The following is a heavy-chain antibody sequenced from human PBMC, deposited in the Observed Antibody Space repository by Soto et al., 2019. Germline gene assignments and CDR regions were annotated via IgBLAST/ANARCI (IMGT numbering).Heavy chain of an antibody. CDR3: TTVYDFWSGSVS. J-gene: IGHJ5*02. V-gene: IGHV3-15*07. CDR1: GFTFSNAW. CDR2: IKSKTDGRTT. D-gene: IGHD3-3*01. Sequence: GGSLRLSCAASGFTFSNAWMNWVRQAPGKGLEWVGRIKSKTDGRTTDYAAPVKGRFTIPRDDSKNTLYLQMNSLKTEDTAVYYCTTVYDFWSGSVSWGQGTLVTVSS.